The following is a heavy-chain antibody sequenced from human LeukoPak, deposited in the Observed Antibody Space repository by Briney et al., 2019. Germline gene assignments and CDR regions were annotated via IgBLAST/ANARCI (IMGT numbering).Heavy chain of an antibody. Sequence: GGSLRLSCAASGLSFSAFWMTWVRQAPGKGLEWVSSITSGCTYTYYADSVKGRFTTSRDNAKNSLSLQLSSLRVEDTAVYYCARGHYDILTASYKWTPDYWGQGILVTVSS. CDR3: ARGHYDILTASYKWTPDY. CDR2: ITSGCTYT. J-gene: IGHJ4*02. D-gene: IGHD3-9*01. CDR1: GLSFSAFW. V-gene: IGHV3-21*06.